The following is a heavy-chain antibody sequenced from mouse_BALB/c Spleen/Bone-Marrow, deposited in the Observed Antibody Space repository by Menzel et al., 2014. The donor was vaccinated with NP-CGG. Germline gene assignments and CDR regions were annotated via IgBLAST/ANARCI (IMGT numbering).Heavy chain of an antibody. V-gene: IGHV2-6*03. J-gene: IGHJ3*01. Sequence: VQLQQSGPGLVAPSQSLSITCTLSGFSLTSYGVHWVRQPPGKGLEWLAVIWSDGGTTYNSTLKSRLSISKDNSKSQVFLKMNSLQTDDTAVYFCARDYDNDDGFAYWGQGTLVTVSA. D-gene: IGHD2-4*01. CDR2: IWSDGGT. CDR3: ARDYDNDDGFAY. CDR1: GFSLTSYG.